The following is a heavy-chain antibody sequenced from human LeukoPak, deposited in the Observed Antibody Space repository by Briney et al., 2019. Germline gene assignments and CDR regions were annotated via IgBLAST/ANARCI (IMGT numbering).Heavy chain of an antibody. CDR1: GYTFASYW. CDR3: ARTGFYGSGSYSRNNWFDP. D-gene: IGHD3-10*01. J-gene: IGHJ5*02. Sequence: GESLKISCKGSGYTFASYWIGWVRQMPGKGLEWMGIIWPGDSDTRYSPSFQGQVTNSAHKSMSTTYLQWRSLKDSDTAIYYCARTGFYGSGSYSRNNWFDPWGQGTLVTVSS. CDR2: IWPGDSDT. V-gene: IGHV5-51*01.